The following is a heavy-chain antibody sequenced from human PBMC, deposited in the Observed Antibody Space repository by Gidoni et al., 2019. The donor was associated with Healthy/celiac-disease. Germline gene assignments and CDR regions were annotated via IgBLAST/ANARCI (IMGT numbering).Heavy chain of an antibody. CDR1: GYSISSGYY. D-gene: IGHD6-19*01. Sequence: QVQLQASGPGLVQPSETLSLTCTVSGYSISSGYYWGWIRQPPGKGLEWIGSIYHSGSTYYNPSLKSRVTISVDTSKNQFSLKLSSVTAADTAVYYCARAGFDSSGWYFDYWGQGTLVTVSS. J-gene: IGHJ4*02. CDR3: ARAGFDSSGWYFDY. CDR2: IYHSGST. V-gene: IGHV4-38-2*02.